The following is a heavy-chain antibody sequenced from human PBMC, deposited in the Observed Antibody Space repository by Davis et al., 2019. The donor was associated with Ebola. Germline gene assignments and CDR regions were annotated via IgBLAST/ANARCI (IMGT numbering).Heavy chain of an antibody. Sequence: MPSETLSLTCTVSGYSISSGYYWGWIRQPPGKRLEWMGSIHHTESPYYNPSLKSRLTISVDTSTNQFPLKLSSVTAADTAVYYCARGPPRYGFYWGQGTLVAVSS. V-gene: IGHV4-38-2*02. D-gene: IGHD4-17*01. J-gene: IGHJ4*02. CDR1: GYSISSGYY. CDR3: ARGPPRYGFY. CDR2: IHHTESP.